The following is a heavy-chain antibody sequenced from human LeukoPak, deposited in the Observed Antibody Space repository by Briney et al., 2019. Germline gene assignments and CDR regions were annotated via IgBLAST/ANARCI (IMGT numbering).Heavy chain of an antibody. CDR1: GFTFSSYE. D-gene: IGHD3-22*01. Sequence: GGSLRLSCAASGFTFSSYEMNWVRQAPGKGLEWVSYISSSGSTIYYADSAKGRFTISRDNAKNSLYLQMNSLRAEDTAVYYCARDPILKSRADYYDSSGYYPNWFDPWGQGTLVTVSS. V-gene: IGHV3-48*03. J-gene: IGHJ5*02. CDR3: ARDPILKSRADYYDSSGYYPNWFDP. CDR2: ISSSGSTI.